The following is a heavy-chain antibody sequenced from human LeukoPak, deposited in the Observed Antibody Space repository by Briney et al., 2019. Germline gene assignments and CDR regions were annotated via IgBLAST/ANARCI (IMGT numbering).Heavy chain of an antibody. CDR1: GDTFRHSI. D-gene: IGHD3-16*01. CDR3: ARPLNWGSRRGFNWFDP. V-gene: IGHV3-7*02. Sequence: GSLRLSCVHPGDTFRHSIRCGGRPGPGKGLWRGAPTKPDGSEKYYVDSVKGRFTISRDNAKNSLYLQMNSLRAEDTAVYYCARPLNWGSRRGFNWFDPWGQGTLVTVSS. CDR2: TKPDGSEK. J-gene: IGHJ5*02.